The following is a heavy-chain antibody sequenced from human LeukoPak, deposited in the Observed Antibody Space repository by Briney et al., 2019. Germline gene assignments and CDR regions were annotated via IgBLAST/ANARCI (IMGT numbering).Heavy chain of an antibody. V-gene: IGHV3-21*01. D-gene: IGHD2-15*01. CDR2: ISSSSSYI. CDR3: AKDMLGYCSGGSCPGFDY. J-gene: IGHJ4*02. Sequence: GGSLRLSCAASGFTFSSYSMNWVRQAPGKGLEWVSSISSSSSYIYYADSVKGRFTISRDNAKNSLYLQMNSLRAEDTAVYYCAKDMLGYCSGGSCPGFDYWGQGTLVTVSS. CDR1: GFTFSSYS.